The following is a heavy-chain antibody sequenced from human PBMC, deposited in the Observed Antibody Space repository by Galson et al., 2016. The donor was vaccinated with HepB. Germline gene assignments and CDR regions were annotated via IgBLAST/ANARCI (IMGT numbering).Heavy chain of an antibody. CDR3: AAARPQDEWFGEYVLDS. J-gene: IGHJ5*01. Sequence: SETLCLTCGVSRDSITSKTWWTWVRQPPGKGLEWIGEIDQSGSVNDSPSLRSRVTISLDKSRNNFSLRLKSVTAADTAVYYCAAARPQDEWFGEYVLDSWGQGKLVTVSS. V-gene: IGHV4-4*02. CDR2: IDQSGSV. D-gene: IGHD3-10*01. CDR1: RDSITSKTW.